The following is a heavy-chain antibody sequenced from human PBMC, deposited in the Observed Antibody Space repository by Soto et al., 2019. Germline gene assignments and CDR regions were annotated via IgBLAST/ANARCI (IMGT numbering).Heavy chain of an antibody. CDR3: ARESRITIFGVVNNYGMDV. CDR1: GGSVSSGSYY. J-gene: IGHJ6*02. Sequence: SETLSLTCTVSGGSVSSGSYYWSWIRQPPGKGLEWIGYIYYSGSTNYNPSLKSRVTISVDTSKNQFSLKLSSVTAADTAVYYCARESRITIFGVVNNYGMDVWGQGTTVTVS. V-gene: IGHV4-61*01. D-gene: IGHD3-3*01. CDR2: IYYSGST.